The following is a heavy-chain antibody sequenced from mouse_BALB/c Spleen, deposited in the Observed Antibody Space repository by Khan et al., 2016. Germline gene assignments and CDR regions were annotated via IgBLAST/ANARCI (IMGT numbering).Heavy chain of an antibody. CDR1: GYSITSGYY. CDR3: ARGQPPDY. Sequence: EVQLQESGPGLVKPSQSLSLTCSVTGYSITSGYYCTWIRQFPGHQLEWMSFIRYDRCHYYPPSLPHRISITRDPSKHHFFLKLHSVNAEDTATYFCARGQPPDYWGQGTTLTVSS. CDR2: IRYDRCH. D-gene: IGHD6-1*01. J-gene: IGHJ2*01. V-gene: IGHV3-6*01.